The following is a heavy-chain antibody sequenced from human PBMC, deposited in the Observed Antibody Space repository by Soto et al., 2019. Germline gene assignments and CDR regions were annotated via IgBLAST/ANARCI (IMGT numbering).Heavy chain of an antibody. Sequence: GASVNVSFKASGFTFTSSSVQWVRQARGQRLEWIGWIVVGSGNTNYAQKFQERVTITRDMSTSTAYMELSSLRSEDTAVYYCAAIQGYSYGYDYYGMDVWGQGTTVTSP. CDR3: AAIQGYSYGYDYYGMDV. D-gene: IGHD5-18*01. V-gene: IGHV1-58*01. CDR1: GFTFTSSS. CDR2: IVVGSGNT. J-gene: IGHJ6*02.